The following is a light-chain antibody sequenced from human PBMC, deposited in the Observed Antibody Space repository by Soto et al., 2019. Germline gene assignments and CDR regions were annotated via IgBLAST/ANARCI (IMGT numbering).Light chain of an antibody. J-gene: IGLJ2*01. V-gene: IGLV2-14*01. CDR1: SSDVGGFNY. CDR3: TSYTSGSTLVL. Sequence: QSVLTQPASVSGSPGQSITISCTGTSSDVGGFNYVSWYQQHPGKAPKLMIYDVSNRPSGVPNRFSGSKSGNTASLTISGLQAEDEADYYCTSYTSGSTLVLFGGGTQVTVL. CDR2: DVS.